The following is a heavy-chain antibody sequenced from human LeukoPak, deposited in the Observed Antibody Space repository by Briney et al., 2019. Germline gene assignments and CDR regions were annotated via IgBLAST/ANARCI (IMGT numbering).Heavy chain of an antibody. J-gene: IGHJ4*02. CDR1: GLTFSNYA. CDR3: AKDRSRYCSSTSCYTDY. V-gene: IGHV3-23*01. CDR2: VLASGGTT. Sequence: PGGSLRLSCAVSGLTFSNYAMTWVRQAPGKGLEWVSSVLASGGTTLYADSVKGRFTISRDNSKNTLYLQMNSLRAEDTAVYYCAKDRSRYCSSTSCYTDYWGQGTLVTVSS. D-gene: IGHD2-2*02.